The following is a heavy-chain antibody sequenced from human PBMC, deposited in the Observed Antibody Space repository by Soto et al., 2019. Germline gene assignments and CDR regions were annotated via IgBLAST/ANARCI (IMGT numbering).Heavy chain of an antibody. CDR3: ARESDYVWGSYLRALRLRLPGRFEY. D-gene: IGHD3-16*02. CDR2: TYYRSKWYN. V-gene: IGHV6-1*01. Sequence: SQTLSLTCAISGDSVSSNSAAWNWIRQSPSRGLEWLGRTYYRSKWYNDYAVSVKSRITINPDISKNQFSLQLNSVTPEDTAVYYCARESDYVWGSYLRALRLRLPGRFEYWGQGTLVTVYS. CDR1: GDSVSSNSAA. J-gene: IGHJ4*02.